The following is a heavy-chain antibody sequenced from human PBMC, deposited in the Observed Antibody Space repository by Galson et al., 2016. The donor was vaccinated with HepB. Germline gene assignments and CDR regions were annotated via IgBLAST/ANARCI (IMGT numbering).Heavy chain of an antibody. CDR3: ARTGSMTTVTANEYFFDY. CDR2: IHYSGRT. D-gene: IGHD4-17*01. V-gene: IGHV4-31*03. Sequence: TLSLTCTVSAGSISSGGYYWSWIRHHPGKGLEWIGYIHYSGRTYYNPSLKSRGTISVDTPKNQFSLKLNFVTAADTAVYYCARTGSMTTVTANEYFFDYWGQGTLVTVSS. J-gene: IGHJ4*02. CDR1: AGSISSGGYY.